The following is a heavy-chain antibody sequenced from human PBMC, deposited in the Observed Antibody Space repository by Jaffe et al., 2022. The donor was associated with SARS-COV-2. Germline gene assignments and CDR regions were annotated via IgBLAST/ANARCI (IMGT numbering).Heavy chain of an antibody. CDR2: IKQDGSEK. D-gene: IGHD3-22*01. CDR3: ARDYYDSSGAFDI. J-gene: IGHJ3*02. CDR1: GFTFSSYW. Sequence: EVQLVESGGGLVQPGGSLRLSCAASGFTFSSYWMSWVRQAPGKGLEWVANIKQDGSEKYYVDSVKGRFTISRDNAKNSLYLQMNSLRAEDTAVYYCARDYYDSSGAFDIWGQGTMVTVSS. V-gene: IGHV3-7*01.